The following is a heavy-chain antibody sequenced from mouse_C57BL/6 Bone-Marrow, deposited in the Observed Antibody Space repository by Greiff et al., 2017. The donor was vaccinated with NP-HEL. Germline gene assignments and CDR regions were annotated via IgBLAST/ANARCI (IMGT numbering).Heavy chain of an antibody. Sequence: QVQLQQSGPGLVAPSQSLSITCTVSGFSLTSYAISWVRQPPGKGLEWLGVIWPGGGTNYNSALKSRLSISKDNSKSQVFLKMNSLQTDDTARYYCARLVPGLLLAMDYWGQGTSVTVSS. CDR2: IWPGGGT. V-gene: IGHV2-9-1*01. CDR3: ARLVPGLLLAMDY. CDR1: GFSLTSYA. J-gene: IGHJ4*01. D-gene: IGHD2-3*01.